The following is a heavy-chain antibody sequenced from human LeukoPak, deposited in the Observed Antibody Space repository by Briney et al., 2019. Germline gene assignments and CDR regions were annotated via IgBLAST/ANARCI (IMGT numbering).Heavy chain of an antibody. CDR1: GYTFTNYV. Sequence: GASVKVSCKASGYTFTNYVINWVRQAPGQGLEWMGWINTNTGNPTYAQGFTGRFVFSLDISVSTAYLQISSLKAEDTAVYYCARDLFSYSSTWYLFWGQGTLVTVSS. J-gene: IGHJ4*02. D-gene: IGHD6-13*01. V-gene: IGHV7-4-1*02. CDR3: ARDLFSYSSTWYLF. CDR2: INTNTGNP.